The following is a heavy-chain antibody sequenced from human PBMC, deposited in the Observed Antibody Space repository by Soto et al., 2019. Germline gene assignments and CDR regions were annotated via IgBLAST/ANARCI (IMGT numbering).Heavy chain of an antibody. D-gene: IGHD3-22*01. J-gene: IGHJ4*02. Sequence: QITLKESGPTLVKPTQTLTLTCTFSGFSLTTSGVGVGWIRQPPGKALEWLGLIYWDDDKRYKSSLKNRLTITKDTSKNQVVLKMTNMDPVDTATYYCAHRSYHYDSSGLGFDSWGQGTLVTVSS. CDR3: AHRSYHYDSSGLGFDS. CDR1: GFSLTTSGVG. V-gene: IGHV2-5*02. CDR2: IYWDDDK.